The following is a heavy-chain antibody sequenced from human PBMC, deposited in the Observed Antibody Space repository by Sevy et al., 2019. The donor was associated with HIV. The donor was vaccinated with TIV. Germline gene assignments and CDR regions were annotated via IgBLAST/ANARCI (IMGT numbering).Heavy chain of an antibody. CDR2: IWNDQINK. V-gene: IGHV3-33*03. D-gene: IGHD3-22*01. CDR1: GFTFNNYG. J-gene: IGHJ3*01. CDR3: ASLPNNYYDTSGSSGDDAFDL. Sequence: GESLKISCAASGFTFNNYGMHWVRQAPGKGLEWVAVIWNDQINKHYADSVKGRFTISRDNSKNTLYLQMNSLRAEDTAGYYCASLPNNYYDTSGSSGDDAFDLWGRGTMVTVSS.